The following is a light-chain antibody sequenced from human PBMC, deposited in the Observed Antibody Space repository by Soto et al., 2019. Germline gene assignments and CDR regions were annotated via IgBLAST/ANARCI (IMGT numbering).Light chain of an antibody. CDR3: QQRSNWPPIT. Sequence: EIVLTQSPGTLSLSPGKRATLSCRASQSISSTYLTWYHQKPGQAPRLLIYDASRRATGIPDRFSGSGSGTDFTLTISSLEPEDFAVYYCQQRSNWPPITFGQGTRLEI. CDR1: QSISSTY. J-gene: IGKJ5*01. V-gene: IGKV3D-20*02. CDR2: DAS.